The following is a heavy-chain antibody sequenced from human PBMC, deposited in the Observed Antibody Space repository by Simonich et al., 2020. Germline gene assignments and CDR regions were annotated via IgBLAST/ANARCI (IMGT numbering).Heavy chain of an antibody. CDR2: ISGSGGST. CDR1: GFTFSSYA. D-gene: IGHD2-2*01. CDR3: AKEESYSSTSCYDAFDI. V-gene: IGHV3-23*01. Sequence: GGGLVQPGGSLRLSCAASGFTFSSYAMSWVRQAPGKGLEWVSAISGSGGSTYYADSVKGRFTISRDNSKNTLYLQMNSLRAEDTAVYYCAKEESYSSTSCYDAFDIWGQGTMVTVSS. J-gene: IGHJ3*02.